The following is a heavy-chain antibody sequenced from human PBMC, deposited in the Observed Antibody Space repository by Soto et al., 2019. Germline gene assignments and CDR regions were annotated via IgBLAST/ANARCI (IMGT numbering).Heavy chain of an antibody. Sequence: EVQLVQSGAEVKKPGESLRISCKGSGYSFTSYWISWVRQMPGKGLEWMGRIDPSDSYTNYSPSFQGHVTISADKSISTAYLQWSSLKASDTAMYYCARPSYSSSSADSFWDGGKRGDYWGQGTLVTVSS. V-gene: IGHV5-10-1*03. CDR1: GYSFTSYW. D-gene: IGHD6-6*01. J-gene: IGHJ4*02. CDR2: IDPSDSYT. CDR3: ARPSYSSSSADSFWDGGKRGDY.